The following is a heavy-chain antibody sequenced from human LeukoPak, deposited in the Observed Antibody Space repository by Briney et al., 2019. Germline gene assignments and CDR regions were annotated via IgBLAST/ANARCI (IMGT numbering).Heavy chain of an antibody. CDR1: GGTFSSYA. D-gene: IGHD4-17*01. CDR2: IIPILGIA. V-gene: IGHV1-69*04. J-gene: IGHJ5*02. CDR3: ARDTGMGP. Sequence: SVKVSCKASGGTFSSYAISWVRQAPGLGLEWMGRIIPILGIANYAQKFQGRVTITADKSTSTAYMELSSLRSEDTAVYYCARDTGMGPWGQGTLVTVSS.